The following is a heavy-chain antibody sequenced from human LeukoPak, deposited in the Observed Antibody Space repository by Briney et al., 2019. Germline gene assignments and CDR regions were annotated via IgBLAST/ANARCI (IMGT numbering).Heavy chain of an antibody. Sequence: NPSETLSLTCAVYGGSFSGYYWSWIRQPPGKGLEWIGEINHSGSTNYNPSLKSRVTISVDTSKNQFSLKLSSVTAADTAVYYCGLVYYYGMDVWGQGTTVTVSS. CDR3: GLVYYYGMDV. CDR2: INHSGST. CDR1: GGSFSGYY. V-gene: IGHV4-34*01. J-gene: IGHJ6*02. D-gene: IGHD2-8*02.